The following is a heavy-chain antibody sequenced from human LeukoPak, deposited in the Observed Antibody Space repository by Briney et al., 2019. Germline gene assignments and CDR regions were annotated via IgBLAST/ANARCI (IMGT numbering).Heavy chain of an antibody. J-gene: IGHJ6*03. CDR2: ISYDGSNK. Sequence: PGGSLRLSCAASGFTFSTYAMHWVRQAPGKGLEWVAVISYDGSNKYYADSVKGRFTISRDNSKNTLYLQMNSLRAEDTAIYYCARGYCSGDTCYNRYYYYHMDVWGKGTTVTVSS. D-gene: IGHD2-15*01. CDR3: ARGYCSGDTCYNRYYYYHMDV. CDR1: GFTFSTYA. V-gene: IGHV3-30*01.